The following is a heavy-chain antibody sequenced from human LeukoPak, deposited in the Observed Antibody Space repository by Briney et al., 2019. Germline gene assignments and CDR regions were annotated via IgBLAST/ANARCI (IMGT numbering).Heavy chain of an antibody. V-gene: IGHV1-69*13. CDR3: ARGSTGIYYYYGMDV. Sequence: SVKVSRKASGYTVTSYYMHWVRQAPGQGLEWMGGIIPIFGTANYAQKFQGRVTITADESTSTAYMELSSLRSEDTAVYYCARGSTGIYYYYGMDVWGQGTTVTVSS. CDR1: GYTVTSYY. D-gene: IGHD3-10*01. J-gene: IGHJ6*02. CDR2: IIPIFGTA.